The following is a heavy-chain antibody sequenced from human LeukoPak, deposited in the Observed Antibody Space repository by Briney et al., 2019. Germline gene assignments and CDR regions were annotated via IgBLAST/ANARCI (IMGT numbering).Heavy chain of an antibody. D-gene: IGHD4-17*01. J-gene: IGHJ4*02. CDR2: IKEDGSEK. CDR1: GFTFSRCW. V-gene: IGHV3-7*01. CDR3: TRWLAYGDYVLKIDY. Sequence: QPGGSLRLSCAASGFTFSRCWMNWVRQAPGKGLEWVANIKEDGSEKYYVDSVKGRFTISRDNAKTSLYLQMNSLRAEDTAVYYCTRWLAYGDYVLKIDYWGQGTLVTVSS.